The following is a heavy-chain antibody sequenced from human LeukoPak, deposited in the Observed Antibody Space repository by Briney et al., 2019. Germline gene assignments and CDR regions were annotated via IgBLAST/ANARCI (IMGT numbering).Heavy chain of an antibody. V-gene: IGHV3-21*01. CDR2: ISSSSSYI. Sequence: GGSLRLSCAASGFTFNSYTVNWVRQVPGKGLEWVPSISSSSSYIYYSDSVKGRFTISRDNAKNSLYLQMNSLRAEDTAVYYCARGQGVHCSGGSCTAFDIWGQGTMVTVSS. J-gene: IGHJ3*02. CDR1: GFTFNSYT. CDR3: ARGQGVHCSGGSCTAFDI. D-gene: IGHD2-15*01.